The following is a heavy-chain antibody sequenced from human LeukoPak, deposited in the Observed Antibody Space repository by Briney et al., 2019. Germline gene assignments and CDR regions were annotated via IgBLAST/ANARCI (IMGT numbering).Heavy chain of an antibody. Sequence: GESLKISCKGSGYSFTNNWISWVRQMPGKGLEWMWRIDPSDYNTNYSPSFQGHVTISADKSISTAYLQWSSLKASATAVYYCARGHGWCDYWGQGTLVTVSS. CDR2: IDPSDYNT. D-gene: IGHD6-19*01. V-gene: IGHV5-10-1*01. CDR3: ARGHGWCDY. J-gene: IGHJ4*02. CDR1: GYSFTNNW.